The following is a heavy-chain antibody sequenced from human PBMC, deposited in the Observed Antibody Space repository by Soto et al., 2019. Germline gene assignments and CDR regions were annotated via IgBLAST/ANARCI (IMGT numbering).Heavy chain of an antibody. D-gene: IGHD3-3*01. V-gene: IGHV1-46*01. CDR3: ARDTTYDFPSRPSRFDP. Sequence: QVQLVQSGAEVKKPGASVKVSCKASGYTFTSYYMHWVRQAPGQGLEWMGIINPSGGSTSYAQKFQGRVTMTRDTSTSTVYMELSSLRSEDTAVYYCARDTTYDFPSRPSRFDPWGQGTLVTVSS. CDR2: INPSGGST. CDR1: GYTFTSYY. J-gene: IGHJ5*02.